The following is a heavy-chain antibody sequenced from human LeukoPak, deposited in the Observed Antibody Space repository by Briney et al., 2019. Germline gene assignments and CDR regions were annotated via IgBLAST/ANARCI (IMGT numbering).Heavy chain of an antibody. D-gene: IGHD3-10*01. CDR3: ARDLPSMWFGERDFDY. CDR2: ISSSSSYI. CDR1: GFTFSSYS. V-gene: IGHV3-21*01. Sequence: PGGSLRLSCAASGFTFSSYSMNWVRQAPGKGLEWVSSISSSSSYINYADSVKGRFTISRDNAKNSLYLQMNSLRAEDTAVYYCARDLPSMWFGERDFDYWGQGTLVTVSS. J-gene: IGHJ4*02.